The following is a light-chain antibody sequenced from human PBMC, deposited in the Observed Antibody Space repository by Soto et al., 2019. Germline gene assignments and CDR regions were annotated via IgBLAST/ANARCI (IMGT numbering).Light chain of an antibody. J-gene: IGLJ3*02. CDR1: SSNIGAGYD. CDR3: QSYDSSLSGSV. V-gene: IGLV1-40*01. Sequence: QSVLTQPPSVSGAPGQRVTISCTGSSSNIGAGYDVHWYQQLPGTAPKLLIYGNSNRPSGVPDRFSGSKSGTSASLAITGLQAEYEADYYCQSYDSSLSGSVFGGGIKVTVL. CDR2: GNS.